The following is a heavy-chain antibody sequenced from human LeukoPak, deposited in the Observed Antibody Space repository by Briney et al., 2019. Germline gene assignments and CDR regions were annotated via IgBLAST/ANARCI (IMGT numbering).Heavy chain of an antibody. Sequence: GGSLRLSCAASGFTFSSYSMNWVRQAPGKGLEWVSSISSSSSYIYYADSVKGRFTISRDNAKNSLYLQVNNLRAEDTAVYYCAREIALAGLNDYWGQGTLVTVSS. D-gene: IGHD6-19*01. V-gene: IGHV3-21*01. CDR3: AREIALAGLNDY. CDR2: ISSSSSYI. CDR1: GFTFSSYS. J-gene: IGHJ4*02.